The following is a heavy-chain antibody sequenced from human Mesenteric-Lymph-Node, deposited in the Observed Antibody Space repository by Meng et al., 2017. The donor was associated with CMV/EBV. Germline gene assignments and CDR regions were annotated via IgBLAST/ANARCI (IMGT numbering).Heavy chain of an antibody. V-gene: IGHV1-3*01. Sequence: ASGYTFTSYDMHWVRQAPGQRREWMGWINAGNGNKKDSQKCQGRVTITRDTSASTAYMELSSLRSEDTAVYYCARGEELGWDPRLDYWGQGTLVTVSS. J-gene: IGHJ4*02. CDR3: ARGEELGWDPRLDY. CDR2: INAGNGNK. CDR1: GYTFTSYD. D-gene: IGHD7-27*01.